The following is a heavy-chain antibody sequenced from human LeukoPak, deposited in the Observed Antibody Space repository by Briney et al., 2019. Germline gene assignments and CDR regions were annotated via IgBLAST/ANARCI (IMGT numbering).Heavy chain of an antibody. J-gene: IGHJ4*02. Sequence: GGSLRLSCAASGFTVRDGYMSWVRQAPGKRLEWLAFIYVSGTTFYAASVKGRFTISRDNAKNTVYLQMNNLRAEDTALYYCGRHAYGGSPPLSWGQGALVTVSS. CDR1: GFTVRDGY. CDR3: GRHAYGGSPPLS. V-gene: IGHV3-53*01. CDR2: IYVSGTT. D-gene: IGHD3-10*01.